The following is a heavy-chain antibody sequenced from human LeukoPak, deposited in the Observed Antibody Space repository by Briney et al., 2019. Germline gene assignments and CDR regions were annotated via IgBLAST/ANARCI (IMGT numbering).Heavy chain of an antibody. J-gene: IGHJ3*02. Sequence: PGGSLRLSCAASGFTFSSYWMSWVRQAPGKGLEWVANIKQDGSEKYYVDSVKGRFTISRDNAKNSLYLQMNSLRAEDTAVYYCAKGPIVVSVSVPDEDLFDIWGQGTMVTVSS. V-gene: IGHV3-7*01. CDR1: GFTFSSYW. D-gene: IGHD1-26*01. CDR2: IKQDGSEK. CDR3: AKGPIVVSVSVPDEDLFDI.